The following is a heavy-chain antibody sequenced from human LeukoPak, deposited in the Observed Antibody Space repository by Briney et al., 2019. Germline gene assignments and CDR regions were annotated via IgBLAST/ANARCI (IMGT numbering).Heavy chain of an antibody. D-gene: IGHD3-10*01. J-gene: IGHJ4*02. Sequence: ASVKVSCKASGYTFTGYYMHWVRQAPGQGLEWMGWINPNSGGTNYAQKFQGRVTMTRNSSISTAYMELSSLRSEDTAVYYCALGSGSFDYWGQGTLVTVSS. CDR2: INPNSGGT. CDR1: GYTFTGYY. V-gene: IGHV1-2*02. CDR3: ALGSGSFDY.